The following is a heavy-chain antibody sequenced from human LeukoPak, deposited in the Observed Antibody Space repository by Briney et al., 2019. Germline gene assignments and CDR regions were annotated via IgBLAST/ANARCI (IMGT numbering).Heavy chain of an antibody. Sequence: PSETLSLTCAVSGYSISSGYYWGWIRQPPGKGLEWIGSIYHSGSTYYNPSLKSRVTISVDTSKNQFSLKLSSVTAADTAVYYCARDPSCSGASCYPPLNWFDPWCQGTLVTVSS. CDR2: IYHSGST. CDR3: ARDPSCSGASCYPPLNWFDP. V-gene: IGHV4-38-2*02. J-gene: IGHJ5*02. CDR1: GYSISSGYY. D-gene: IGHD2-15*01.